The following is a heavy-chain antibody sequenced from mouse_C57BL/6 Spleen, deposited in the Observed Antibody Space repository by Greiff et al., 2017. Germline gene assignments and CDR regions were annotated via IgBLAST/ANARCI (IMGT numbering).Heavy chain of an antibody. J-gene: IGHJ3*01. CDR3: ARNSITTAVATPFAY. Sequence: EVQGVESGGGLVKPGGSLKLSCAASGFTFSDYGMHWVRQAPEKGLEWVAYISSGSSTIYYADTVKGRFTISRDNAKNTLFLQMTSLRSEDTAMYYCARNSITTAVATPFAYWGQGTLVTVSA. CDR1: GFTFSDYG. D-gene: IGHD1-1*01. CDR2: ISSGSSTI. V-gene: IGHV5-17*01.